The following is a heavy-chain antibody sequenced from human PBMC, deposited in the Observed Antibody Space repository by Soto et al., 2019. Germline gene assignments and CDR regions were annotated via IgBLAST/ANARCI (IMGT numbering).Heavy chain of an antibody. CDR1: GGTFSSYA. CDR3: ARGGYYGSWSYYAWVEY. Sequence: QVQLVQSGAEVKKPGSSVKVSCKASGGTFSSYAISWVRQAPGQGLEWMGGIIPIFGTANYAQKFQGRVTITADESTSTAYMELSSLRSEDTAVYYFARGGYYGSWSYYAWVEYWGQGTLVTVSS. CDR2: IIPIFGTA. J-gene: IGHJ4*02. V-gene: IGHV1-69*01. D-gene: IGHD3-10*01.